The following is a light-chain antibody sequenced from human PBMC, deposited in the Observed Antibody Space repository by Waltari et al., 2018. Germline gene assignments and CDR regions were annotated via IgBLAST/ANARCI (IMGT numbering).Light chain of an antibody. CDR1: QSVGRS. Sequence: EIVLTQSPGTLSLSPGERATLACRASQSVGRSLAWYQQKPGQAPRLRIYDASRRATGIPDRFSGSGSGTDFSLTISRLEPKDFAVYYCQHYVRLPATFGQGTKVEI. V-gene: IGKV3-20*01. J-gene: IGKJ1*01. CDR3: QHYVRLPAT. CDR2: DAS.